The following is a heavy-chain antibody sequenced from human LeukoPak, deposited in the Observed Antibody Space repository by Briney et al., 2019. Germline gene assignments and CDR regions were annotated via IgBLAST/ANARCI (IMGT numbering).Heavy chain of an antibody. CDR3: ARPVGRYYEYVWWSYGHIWFDP. CDR2: TSDYNGNK. J-gene: IGHJ5*02. CDR1: GYTFTSHG. Sequence: ASVKVSCKASGYTFTSHGISWVRQAPGQGLEWMGWTSDYNGNKNYAQNLRGRVTMTTDTSPSPAYMERRSLGSDATAGYYCARPVGRYYEYVWWSYGHIWFDPWGGGTLVTVSS. D-gene: IGHD3-16*01. V-gene: IGHV1-18*01.